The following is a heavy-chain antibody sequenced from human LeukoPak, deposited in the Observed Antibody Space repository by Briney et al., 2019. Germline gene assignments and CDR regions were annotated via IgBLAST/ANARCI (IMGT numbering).Heavy chain of an antibody. CDR2: IRYDGSIK. J-gene: IGHJ4*02. Sequence: GGSLRLSCAASGFTFSNYGMHWVRQAPGKGLEWVAFIRYDGSIKYYADSVKGRFTISRDNYQNTLYLQMNSLSAEDTAVFYCAKEYKSRDPRDDYSNWLFDYWGQGPLVTVSS. D-gene: IGHD4-11*01. V-gene: IGHV3-30*02. CDR3: AKEYKSRDPRDDYSNWLFDY. CDR1: GFTFSNYG.